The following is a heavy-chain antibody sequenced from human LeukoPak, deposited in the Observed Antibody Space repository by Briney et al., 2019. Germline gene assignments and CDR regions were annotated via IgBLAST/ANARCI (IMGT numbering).Heavy chain of an antibody. CDR2: IYYSGST. V-gene: IGHV4-59*01. CDR1: GGSISSYY. Sequence: PSETLSLTCTVSGGSISSYYWSWIRQPPGKGLEWIGYIYYSGSTNYNPSLKSRVTISVDTSKNQFSLKLSSVTAADTAVYYCARTRRGYSYGYYYYMDVWGKGTTVTVSS. CDR3: ARTRRGYSYGYYYYMDV. J-gene: IGHJ6*03. D-gene: IGHD5-18*01.